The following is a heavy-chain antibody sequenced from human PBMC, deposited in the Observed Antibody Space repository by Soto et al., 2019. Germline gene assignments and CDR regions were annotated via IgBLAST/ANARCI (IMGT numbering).Heavy chain of an antibody. CDR2: IIPIFGTA. Sequence: GASVKVSCEASGCSFSSYAISWVRQAPGQGLEWMGGIIPIFGTANYAQKFQGRVTITADESTSTAYMELSSLRSEDTAVYYCARSPKVGATTDYYYGMDVWGQGTTVTVSS. CDR1: GCSFSSYA. D-gene: IGHD1-26*01. J-gene: IGHJ6*02. CDR3: ARSPKVGATTDYYYGMDV. V-gene: IGHV1-69*13.